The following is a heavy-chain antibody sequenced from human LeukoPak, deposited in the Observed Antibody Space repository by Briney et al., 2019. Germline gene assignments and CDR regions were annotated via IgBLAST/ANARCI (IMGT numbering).Heavy chain of an antibody. J-gene: IGHJ5*02. Sequence: SETLSLTCAVYGGSFSGYYWSWIRQPPGKGLEWIGEINHSGGTNYNPSLKSRVTISVDTSKNQFSLNLNSVTAADTAVYYCARSRKIFGVAENWFDPWGQGTLVTVSS. D-gene: IGHD3-3*01. V-gene: IGHV4-34*01. CDR3: ARSRKIFGVAENWFDP. CDR2: INHSGGT. CDR1: GGSFSGYY.